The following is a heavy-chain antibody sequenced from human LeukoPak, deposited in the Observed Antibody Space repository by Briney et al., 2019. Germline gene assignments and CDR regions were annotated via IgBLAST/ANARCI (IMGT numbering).Heavy chain of an antibody. D-gene: IGHD3-10*01. CDR1: GGSISSGSYY. J-gene: IGHJ6*03. CDR2: FYTSGST. Sequence: SQTLSLTCTVSGGSISSGSYYWSWIRQPAGKGLEWIGRFYTSGSTHYNPSLKSRVTISVDTSKSQFSLKLSSVTAADTAVYYCARDGLNTMVRGKIHYYYMDVWGKGTTVTISS. CDR3: ARDGLNTMVRGKIHYYYMDV. V-gene: IGHV4-61*02.